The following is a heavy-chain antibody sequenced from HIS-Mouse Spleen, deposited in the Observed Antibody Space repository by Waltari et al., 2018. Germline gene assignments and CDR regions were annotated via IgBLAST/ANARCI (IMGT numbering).Heavy chain of an antibody. J-gene: IGHJ2*01. CDR1: GGSISSSSYY. V-gene: IGHV4-39*07. Sequence: QLQLQESGPGLVKPSETLSLTCTVSGGSISSSSYYWGWIRQPPGKGLEWIGDIYYSGSTYYSPSLKSRVTISVDTSKNQFSLKLSSVTAADTAVYYCAREIPYSSSWYDWYFDLWGRGTLVTVSS. D-gene: IGHD6-13*01. CDR2: IYYSGST. CDR3: AREIPYSSSWYDWYFDL.